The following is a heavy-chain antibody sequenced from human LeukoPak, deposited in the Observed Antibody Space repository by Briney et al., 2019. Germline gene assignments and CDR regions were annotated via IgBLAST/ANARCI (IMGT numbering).Heavy chain of an antibody. J-gene: IGHJ4*02. Sequence: GGSLRLSCAASGFTFSSYEMNWVRQAPGKGLEWVSYISSSGSTIYYADSVKGRFTIPRDNAKNSLYLQMNSLRAEDTAVYYCARVHLVAATDYWGQGTLVTVSS. CDR3: ARVHLVAATDY. D-gene: IGHD2-15*01. V-gene: IGHV3-48*03. CDR1: GFTFSSYE. CDR2: ISSSGSTI.